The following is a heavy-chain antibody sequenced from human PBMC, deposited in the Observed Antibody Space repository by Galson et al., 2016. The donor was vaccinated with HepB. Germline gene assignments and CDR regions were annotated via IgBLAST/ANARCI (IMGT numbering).Heavy chain of an antibody. V-gene: IGHV3-30*18. Sequence: SLRLSCAASGFTFSSSGMHWVRQAPGKGLEWVAFISYDGSNNKYADSVKGRFTISRDNSKKTLYLQMNSLRAEDTAVYYCAKDGRIYCSSASCHDHFHYWGQGTLVTVSS. CDR1: GFTFSSSG. D-gene: IGHD2-2*01. J-gene: IGHJ4*02. CDR3: AKDGRIYCSSASCHDHFHY. CDR2: ISYDGSNN.